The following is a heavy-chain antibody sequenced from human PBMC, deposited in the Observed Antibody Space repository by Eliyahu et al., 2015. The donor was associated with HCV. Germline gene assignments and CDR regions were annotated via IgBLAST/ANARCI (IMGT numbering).Heavy chain of an antibody. J-gene: IGHJ4*02. D-gene: IGHD5-24*01. CDR2: IFANDEK. Sequence: QVTLKESGPVLVKPTETLTLTCTVSGFSLSNVRMGVSWIRQPPGKALEWVAHIFANDEKSYSTSLKSRVTISKDTSKSQVVLTMTNMDPVDTATYYCARTLLDRDGYNYYEFDFWGQGTLVTVSS. CDR1: GFSLSNVRMG. V-gene: IGHV2-26*01. CDR3: ARTLLDRDGYNYYEFDF.